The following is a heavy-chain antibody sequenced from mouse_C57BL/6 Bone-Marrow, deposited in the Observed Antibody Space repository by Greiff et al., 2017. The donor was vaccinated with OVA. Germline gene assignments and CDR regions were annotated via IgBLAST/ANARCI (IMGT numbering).Heavy chain of an antibody. CDR3: ARGRLRRGYAMDY. Sequence: QVQLQQPGTELVKPGASVKLSCKASGYTFTSYWMHWVKQRPGQGLEWIGNINPSDGGTNYNEKFKSKATLTVDKSSSTAYMQLSSLTSEDSAVYYCARGRLRRGYAMDYWGQGTSVTVSS. CDR2: INPSDGGT. V-gene: IGHV1-53*01. J-gene: IGHJ4*01. CDR1: GYTFTSYW. D-gene: IGHD2-4*01.